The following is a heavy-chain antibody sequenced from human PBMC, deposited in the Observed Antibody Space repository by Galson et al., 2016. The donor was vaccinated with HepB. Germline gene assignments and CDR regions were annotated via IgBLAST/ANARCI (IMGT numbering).Heavy chain of an antibody. CDR2: ISYDGSSK. D-gene: IGHD3-16*01. CDR3: ARGGLGPGAFFDY. V-gene: IGHV3-33*01. J-gene: IGHJ4*02. Sequence: SLRLSCAASRFTFSSYGMNWVRQTPGNGLEWVAVISYDGSSKDYADSVRGRFTISRDNSKNTLYVQMDSLRVEDTAVYYCARGGLGPGAFFDYWGQGTVVTVSS. CDR1: RFTFSSYG.